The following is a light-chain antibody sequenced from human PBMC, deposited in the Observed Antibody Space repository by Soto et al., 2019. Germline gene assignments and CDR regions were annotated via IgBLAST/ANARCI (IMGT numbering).Light chain of an antibody. CDR3: QAWDSSTEV. J-gene: IGLJ1*01. CDR2: QDS. Sequence: SYELTQPPSVSVSPGQTASITCSGDKLGDKYACWYQQKPGQSPVVVIYQDSKRPSGIPERFSGSNSGNTATLTISGTQAMDEADYYCQAWDSSTEVFGTGTKVTVL. V-gene: IGLV3-1*01. CDR1: KLGDKY.